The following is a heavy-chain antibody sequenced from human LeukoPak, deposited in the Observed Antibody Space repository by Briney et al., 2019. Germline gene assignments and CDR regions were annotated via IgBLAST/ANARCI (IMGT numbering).Heavy chain of an antibody. CDR3: AKGAWWELLSTYFDY. D-gene: IGHD1-26*01. J-gene: IGHJ4*02. CDR2: IRYDGSNK. Sequence: GGSLRLSCAASGFTFSSYGMHWVRQAPGKGLEWVAFIRYDGSNKYHADSVKGRFTISRDNSKNTLYLQMNSLRAEDTAVYYCAKGAWWELLSTYFDYWGQGTLVTVS. V-gene: IGHV3-30*02. CDR1: GFTFSSYG.